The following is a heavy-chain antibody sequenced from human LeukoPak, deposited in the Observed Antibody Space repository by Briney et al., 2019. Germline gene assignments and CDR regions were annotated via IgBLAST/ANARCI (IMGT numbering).Heavy chain of an antibody. V-gene: IGHV1-18*01. CDR3: ARGDGSYYDY. J-gene: IGHJ4*02. D-gene: IGHD1-26*01. CDR1: GCTFTSEG. CDR2: ISRHYVNT. Sequence: GSSFKVSYKACGCTFTSEGFRWLRQVPGHGIEWLEWISRHYVNTNYAQKFQGRVTMTTDTSTSRAYMELRSLRSDDTAVYYCARGDGSYYDYWGQGTLVTVSS.